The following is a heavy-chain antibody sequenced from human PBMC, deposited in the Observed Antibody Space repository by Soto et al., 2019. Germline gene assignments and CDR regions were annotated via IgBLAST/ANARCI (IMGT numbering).Heavy chain of an antibody. D-gene: IGHD3-10*01. CDR3: ARDGRVEWFGAVQNYYYYYMDV. Sequence: GGSLRLSCAASGFTFSSYSMNWVRQAPGKGLEWVSYISSSSSTIYYADSVKGRFTISRDNAKNSLYLQMNSLRAEDTAVYYCARDGRVEWFGAVQNYYYYYMDVWGKGTTVTVSS. J-gene: IGHJ6*03. CDR1: GFTFSSYS. V-gene: IGHV3-48*01. CDR2: ISSSSSTI.